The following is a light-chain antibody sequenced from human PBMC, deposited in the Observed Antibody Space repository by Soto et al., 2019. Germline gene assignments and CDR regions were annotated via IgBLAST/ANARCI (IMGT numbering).Light chain of an antibody. CDR3: QQYTSLYT. CDR2: KAS. J-gene: IGKJ2*01. V-gene: IGKV1-5*03. CDR1: QSISSW. Sequence: DIQMTQSPSTLSASVGDRVTITCRASQSISSWLAWYQQKPGKAPKLLIYKASSLESEVPSRFSGSGSGKEFTLTISSLQPDDFATYYCQQYTSLYTFGQGTKLEIK.